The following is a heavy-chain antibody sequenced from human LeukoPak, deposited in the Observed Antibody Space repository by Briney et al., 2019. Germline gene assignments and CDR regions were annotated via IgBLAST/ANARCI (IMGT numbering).Heavy chain of an antibody. CDR2: IRYDGSNK. V-gene: IGHV3-30*02. Sequence: GGSLRLSCAASGFTFSSYGMHWVRQAPGKGLEWVAFIRYDGSNKYYADSVKGRFTISRDNAKNSVSLQMNNLRAEDTGLYFCAREYWGIDYWGQGILVTVSS. CDR3: AREYWGIDY. J-gene: IGHJ4*02. CDR1: GFTFSSYG. D-gene: IGHD2-8*02.